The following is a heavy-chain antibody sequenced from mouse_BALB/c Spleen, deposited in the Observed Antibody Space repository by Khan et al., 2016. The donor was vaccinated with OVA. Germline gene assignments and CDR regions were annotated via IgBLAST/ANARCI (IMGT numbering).Heavy chain of an antibody. CDR2: IRDKPTGYTT. CDR3: AREGRWLLRGSALDY. V-gene: IGHV7-3*02. Sequence: EVELVESGGGLVQPGGSLRLSCSTSGFTFTDYYMSWVRQPPGKALEWLGFIRDKPTGYTTEYRASVRGGFTISRDNSQRILYLQMNTLKTEDSATYYWAREGRWLLRGSALDYWCQGTAVTVSS. D-gene: IGHD2-3*01. CDR1: GFTFTDYY. J-gene: IGHJ4*01.